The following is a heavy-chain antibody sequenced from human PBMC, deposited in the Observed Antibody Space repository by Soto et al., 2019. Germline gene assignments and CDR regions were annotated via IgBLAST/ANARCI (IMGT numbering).Heavy chain of an antibody. CDR1: GGTFSSYA. V-gene: IGHV1-69*13. CDR3: ASADVDIVATTYYYYYGMDV. Sequence: SVKVSCKASGGTFSSYAISWVRQAPGQGLEWMGGIIPIFGTANYAQKFQGRVTITADESTSTAYMELSSLRSEDTAVYYCASADVDIVATTYYYYYGMDVWGQGTTVTVS. D-gene: IGHD5-12*01. CDR2: IIPIFGTA. J-gene: IGHJ6*02.